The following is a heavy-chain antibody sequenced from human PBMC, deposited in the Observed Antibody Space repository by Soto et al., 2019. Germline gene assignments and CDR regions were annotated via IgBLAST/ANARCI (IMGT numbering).Heavy chain of an antibody. D-gene: IGHD3-3*01. CDR2: INHSGST. V-gene: IGHV4-34*01. CDR1: GGSFSGYY. Sequence: SETLSLTCAVYGGSFSGYYWSWIRQPPGKGLEWIGEINHSGSTNYNPSLKSRVTISVDTSKNQFSLKLSSVTAADTAVYYCARGRAYYDFWSGYYHYYYYGMDVWGQGTTVTVSS. J-gene: IGHJ6*02. CDR3: ARGRAYYDFWSGYYHYYYYGMDV.